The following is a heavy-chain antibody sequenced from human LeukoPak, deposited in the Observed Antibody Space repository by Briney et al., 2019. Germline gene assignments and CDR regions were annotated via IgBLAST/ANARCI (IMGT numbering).Heavy chain of an antibody. CDR1: GFTFSSYG. J-gene: IGHJ2*01. V-gene: IGHV3-33*08. CDR3: ARPYDSSGYYYWYFDL. Sequence: GGSLRLSCAASGFTFSSYGMHWVRQAPGKGLEWVAVIWYDGSNKYYADSVKGRFTISRDNSKNTLYLQMNSLRAEDTAVYYCARPYDSSGYYYWYFDLWGRGTLVTVSS. CDR2: IWYDGSNK. D-gene: IGHD3-22*01.